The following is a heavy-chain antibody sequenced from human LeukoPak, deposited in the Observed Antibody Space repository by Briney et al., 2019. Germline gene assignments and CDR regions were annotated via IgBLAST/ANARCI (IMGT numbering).Heavy chain of an antibody. Sequence: GSLRLSCAASGLMFRDAAMTWVRQAPGKGLEWVSLIASSGINTYYADSVKGRFAISRDNAKNSLSLQMNSLRAEDTAIYYCAREAVPGGRGDTFDIWGQGTMVTVS. CDR3: AREAVPGGRGDTFDI. V-gene: IGHV3-21*01. D-gene: IGHD6-19*01. J-gene: IGHJ3*02. CDR1: GLMFRDAA. CDR2: IASSGINT.